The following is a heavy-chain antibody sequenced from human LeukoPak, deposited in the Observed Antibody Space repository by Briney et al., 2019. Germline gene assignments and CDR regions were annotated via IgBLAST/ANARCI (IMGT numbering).Heavy chain of an antibody. CDR2: ISSSSIYI. V-gene: IGHV3-21*01. CDR1: GFTFSSYS. Sequence: KAGGSLRLSCAASGFTFSSYSMNWVRHAPGKGLEWVSSISSSSIYIYYADSVKGRFTISRDNAKNSLYLQMNSLRAEDTAVYYCARHLPLDYWGQGTLVTVSS. J-gene: IGHJ4*02. CDR3: ARHLPLDY.